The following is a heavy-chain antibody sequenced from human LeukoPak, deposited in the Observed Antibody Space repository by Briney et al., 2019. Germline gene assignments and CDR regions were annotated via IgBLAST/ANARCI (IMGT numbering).Heavy chain of an antibody. CDR2: IYYSGST. V-gene: IGHV4-39*01. D-gene: IGHD3-22*01. CDR1: GGSISSSSYY. Sequence: SETLSLTCTVSGGSISSSSYYWGWIRQPPGKGLEWIGSIYYSGSTYYNPSLKSRVTISVDTSKNQFSLKLSSVTAADTAVYYCARQSEGYYDSSGRDYWGQGTLVTVSS. J-gene: IGHJ4*02. CDR3: ARQSEGYYDSSGRDY.